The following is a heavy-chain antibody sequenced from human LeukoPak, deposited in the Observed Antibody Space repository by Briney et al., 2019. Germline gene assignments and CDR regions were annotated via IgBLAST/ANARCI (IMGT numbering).Heavy chain of an antibody. J-gene: IGHJ6*02. CDR1: GYTFTGYY. V-gene: IGHV1-2*02. CDR3: ASFEGPLDFWSGYYASYYYYGMDV. CDR2: INPNSGGT. D-gene: IGHD3-3*01. Sequence: ASVKVSCKASGYTFTGYYVHWVRQAPGQGLEWMGWINPNSGGTNYAQKFQGRVTMTRDTSISTAYMELSRLRSDDTAVYYCASFEGPLDFWSGYYASYYYYGMDVWGQGTTVTVSS.